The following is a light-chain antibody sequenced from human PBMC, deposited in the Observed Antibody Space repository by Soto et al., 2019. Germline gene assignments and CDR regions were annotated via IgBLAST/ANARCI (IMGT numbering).Light chain of an antibody. CDR2: DAS. J-gene: IGKJ1*01. Sequence: DIQMTQSPSTLSASVGDRVTITCRASQSINSWLAWYQQKPGKAPKVLIFDASSLESGVPSRFSGSGSATEFTLTISSLQPDDFATYYGQQYSTYPWTFGQGTKVNIK. CDR1: QSINSW. CDR3: QQYSTYPWT. V-gene: IGKV1-5*01.